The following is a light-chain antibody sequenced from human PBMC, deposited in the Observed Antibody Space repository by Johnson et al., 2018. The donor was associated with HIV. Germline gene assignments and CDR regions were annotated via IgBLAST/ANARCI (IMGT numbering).Light chain of an antibody. CDR2: DNN. CDR1: SSNIGNNY. CDR3: LAWDTGPGAWEV. J-gene: IGLJ1*01. Sequence: QPVLTQPPSVSAAPGQKVTISCSGSSSNIGNNYVSWYQQLPGTAPKLLIYDNNKRPSGTPDRFSGSKSGTSATLGITGHWPEDEADYYCLAWDTGPGAWEVFGTGTKVTVL. V-gene: IGLV1-41*01.